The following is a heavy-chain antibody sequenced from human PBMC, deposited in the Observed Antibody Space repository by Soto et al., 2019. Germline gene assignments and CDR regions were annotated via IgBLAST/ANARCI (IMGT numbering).Heavy chain of an antibody. Sequence: QLQLQESGPGLVKPSETLSLTCTVSGGSISSSSYYWGWIRQPPGKGLEWIGSIYYSGSTYYNPSLKSRVTISVDTSKTQFSLKLSSVTAADTAVYYCAKNCGGDCYSGYYGMDVWGQGTTVTVSS. CDR1: GGSISSSSYY. CDR2: IYYSGST. V-gene: IGHV4-39*01. D-gene: IGHD2-21*02. CDR3: AKNCGGDCYSGYYGMDV. J-gene: IGHJ6*02.